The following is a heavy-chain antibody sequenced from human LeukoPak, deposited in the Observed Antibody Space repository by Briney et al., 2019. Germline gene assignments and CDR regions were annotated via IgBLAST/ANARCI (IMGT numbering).Heavy chain of an antibody. D-gene: IGHD5-18*01. J-gene: IGHJ4*02. CDR3: AGDGRSDSYGSYYFDY. CDR1: GGSISSGGYY. Sequence: SETLSLTCTVSGGSISSGGYYWSWIRQHPGKGLEWIGYIYYSGSTYYNPSLKSRVTISVDTSKNQLSLKLSSVTAADTAVYYCAGDGRSDSYGSYYFDYWGQGTLVTVSS. CDR2: IYYSGST. V-gene: IGHV4-31*03.